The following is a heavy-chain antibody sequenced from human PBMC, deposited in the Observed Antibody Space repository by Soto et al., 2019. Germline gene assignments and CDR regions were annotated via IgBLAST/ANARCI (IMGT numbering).Heavy chain of an antibody. CDR1: GGTFSSYA. D-gene: IGHD4-4*01. J-gene: IGHJ6*02. CDR2: IIPIFGTA. CDR3: ARDLAGGNSPYGMDV. V-gene: IGHV1-69*13. Sequence: SVKVSCKASGGTFSSYAISWVRQAPGQGLEWMGGIIPIFGTANYAQKFQGRVTITADESTSTAYMELSSLRSEDTAVYYCARDLAGGNSPYGMDVWGQGTTVTVSS.